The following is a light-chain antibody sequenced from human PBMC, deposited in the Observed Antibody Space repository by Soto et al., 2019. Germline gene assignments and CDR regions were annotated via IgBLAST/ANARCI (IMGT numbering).Light chain of an antibody. CDR3: MQTTQFPLT. V-gene: IGKV2-24*01. J-gene: IGKJ4*01. Sequence: DIVLTQTPLSSPVTLGQPASISCRSSQSLVHSDGNTYLNWLQQRPGQPPRLLIYEVSNRFSGVPDRFRGSGAVTDFTLEISRVEAEDVGVYYCMQTTQFPLTFGGGTKVEIK. CDR1: QSLVHSDGNTY. CDR2: EVS.